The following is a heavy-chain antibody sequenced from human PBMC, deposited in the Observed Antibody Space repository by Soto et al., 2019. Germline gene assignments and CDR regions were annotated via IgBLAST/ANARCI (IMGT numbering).Heavy chain of an antibody. CDR2: IDWDDDK. Sequence: SGPTLVNPTQTLTLTCTFSGFSLSISGMRVSWIRQPPGKALEWLARIDWDDDKFYSTSLKTRLTISKDTSKNQVVLTMTNMDPVDTATYYCAREEVTGAAFDIWGQGTMVTVSS. J-gene: IGHJ3*02. CDR3: AREEVTGAAFDI. D-gene: IGHD2-21*02. V-gene: IGHV2-70*04. CDR1: GFSLSISGMR.